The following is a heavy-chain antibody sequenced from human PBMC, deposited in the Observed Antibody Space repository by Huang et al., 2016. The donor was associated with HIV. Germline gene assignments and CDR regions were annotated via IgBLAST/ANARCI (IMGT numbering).Heavy chain of an antibody. CDR2: ISYEGSRK. Sequence: SSYAVHWVRQAPGRGLVWVAVISYEGSRKYFGDSVKGRFTISRDNSKNTVYLQMNSLRTEDTAVYYCARAPEFGNYQFDYWGLGTLVTVSS. J-gene: IGHJ4*02. V-gene: IGHV3-30-3*01. CDR3: ARAPEFGNYQFDY. CDR1: SSYA. D-gene: IGHD1-7*01.